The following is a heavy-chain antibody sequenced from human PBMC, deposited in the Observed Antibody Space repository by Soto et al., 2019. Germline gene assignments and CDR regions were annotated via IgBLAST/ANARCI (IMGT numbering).Heavy chain of an antibody. D-gene: IGHD6-13*01. CDR3: ARLSSSKYYFDY. Sequence: SVKVSCKASGGTFSSYAISWVRQAPGQGLEWMGGIIPIFGTANYAQKFQGRVTITADESTSTAYMELSSLRSEDTAVYYCARLSSSKYYFDYWGQGTLVTVSS. V-gene: IGHV1-69*13. J-gene: IGHJ4*02. CDR1: GGTFSSYA. CDR2: IIPIFGTA.